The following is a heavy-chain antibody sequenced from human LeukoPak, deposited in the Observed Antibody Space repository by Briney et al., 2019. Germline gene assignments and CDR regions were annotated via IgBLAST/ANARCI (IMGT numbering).Heavy chain of an antibody. V-gene: IGHV4-39*01. CDR2: IYYTGST. Sequence: SETVSLTCTVSGGSISSSSYYWGWIRQPPGKGLEWIGNIYYTGSTHYNPSLNSRVTISIDTSKNQFSRKLSSVTAADTAVYHCVRGVRIWGQGTIVTVSS. J-gene: IGHJ3*02. CDR3: VRGVRI. D-gene: IGHD3-10*01. CDR1: GGSISSSSYY.